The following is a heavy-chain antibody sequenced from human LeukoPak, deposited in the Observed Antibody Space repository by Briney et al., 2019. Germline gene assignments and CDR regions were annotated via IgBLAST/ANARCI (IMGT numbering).Heavy chain of an antibody. CDR1: GFTFSSYA. D-gene: IGHD2-8*01. Sequence: GGSLRLSCAASGFTFSSYAMHWVRQDPGKGLEWVAVISNDGVHQFYADSVKGRFTISRDNSKNTLYLQMNSLRTEDTALYYCAKEMGPFIHGDYWGQGTVVTVSS. V-gene: IGHV3-30*18. CDR3: AKEMGPFIHGDY. J-gene: IGHJ4*02. CDR2: ISNDGVHQ.